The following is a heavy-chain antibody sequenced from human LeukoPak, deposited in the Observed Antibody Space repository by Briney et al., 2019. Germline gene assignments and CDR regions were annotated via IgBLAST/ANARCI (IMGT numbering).Heavy chain of an antibody. V-gene: IGHV3-9*01. CDR2: ISWNSGSI. Sequence: PRGSLRLSCAASGFTFDDYAMHWVRQAPGKGLEWVSGISWNSGSIGYADSVKGRFTISRDNAKNSLYLQMNSLRAEDTALYYCAKDIRGSYYRAFDIWGQGTMVTVSS. D-gene: IGHD1-26*01. CDR3: AKDIRGSYYRAFDI. CDR1: GFTFDDYA. J-gene: IGHJ3*02.